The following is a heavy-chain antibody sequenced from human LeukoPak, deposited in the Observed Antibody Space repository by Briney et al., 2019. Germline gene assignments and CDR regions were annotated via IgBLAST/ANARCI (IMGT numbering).Heavy chain of an antibody. CDR3: AKDSRDWTYFDF. V-gene: IGHV3-23*01. CDR2: TSGIGAGT. D-gene: IGHD3/OR15-3a*01. CDR1: RFTFSSYA. J-gene: IGHJ4*02. Sequence: PGGSLRLSCSVSRFTFSSYAMSWVRQAPGKGLEWVSTTSGIGAGTYYADSVRGRFTISRDNAKNTLYLQMDSLRAEDTAVYYCAKDSRDWTYFDFWGQGTLVTVSS.